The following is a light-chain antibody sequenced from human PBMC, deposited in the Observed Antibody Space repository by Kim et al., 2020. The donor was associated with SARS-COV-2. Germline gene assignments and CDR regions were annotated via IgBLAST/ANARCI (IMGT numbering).Light chain of an antibody. CDR1: ESVTTD. J-gene: IGKJ2*01. CDR3: QQSNKWPYT. V-gene: IGKV3-15*01. Sequence: SESPGERVTLSCRASESVTTDLAWHQQTPGQAPRVLIYDASTRATGLPARFSGSGSGTEFTLTISSLQSEDFAVYYCQQSNKWPYTFGQGTKLEI. CDR2: DAS.